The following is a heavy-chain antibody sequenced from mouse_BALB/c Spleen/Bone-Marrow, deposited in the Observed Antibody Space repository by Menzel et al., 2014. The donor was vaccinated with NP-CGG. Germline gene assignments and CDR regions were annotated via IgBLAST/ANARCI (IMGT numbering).Heavy chain of an antibody. D-gene: IGHD2-10*01. CDR2: INPSNGGT. CDR3: TRRSLLPDYYSMDY. J-gene: IGHJ4*01. Sequence: QVQLQQSGAELVKPGASVKLSCKASGYTFXSYYLYWVKQRPGQGLEWIGEINPSNGGTNFNERFKSKASLTVDKSSSAAYMQLNSLTSEDSAVYYCTRRSLLPDYYSMDYWGQGTSVTVSS. CDR1: GYTFXSYY. V-gene: IGHV1S81*02.